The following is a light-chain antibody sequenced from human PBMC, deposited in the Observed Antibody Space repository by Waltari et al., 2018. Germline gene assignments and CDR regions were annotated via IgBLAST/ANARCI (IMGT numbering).Light chain of an antibody. V-gene: IGLV1-44*01. CDR3: ATWDDTLNGVI. CDR1: SSNIGRNA. Sequence: QSVVAQSPSASGTPGQRVTISCSGSSSNIGRNAVTCYQQLPGTAPKLVIYSNSQRPSGVPDRFSGSKSGTSASLAINGLQSDDEARYYCATWDDTLNGVIFGGGTELTVL. J-gene: IGLJ2*01. CDR2: SNS.